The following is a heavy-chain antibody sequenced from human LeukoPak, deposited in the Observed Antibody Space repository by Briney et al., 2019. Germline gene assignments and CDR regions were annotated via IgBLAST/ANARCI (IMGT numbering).Heavy chain of an antibody. CDR3: ARRVVNNRNWYFDL. J-gene: IGHJ2*01. Sequence: GESLKISCKGSGYTFTTYWVAWVRQMPGKGLEWMGIIYPGDSDTRYSPSFQGQVTISADKSINTAYLRWSSLKASDTAMYYCARRVVNNRNWYFDLWGRGTLVTVSS. D-gene: IGHD4-23*01. CDR1: GYTFTTYW. CDR2: IYPGDSDT. V-gene: IGHV5-51*01.